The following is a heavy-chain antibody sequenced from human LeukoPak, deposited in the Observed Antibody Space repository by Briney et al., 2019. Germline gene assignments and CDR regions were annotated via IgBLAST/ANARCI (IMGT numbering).Heavy chain of an antibody. CDR1: GFTFSSYG. CDR2: IRYDGSNK. J-gene: IGHJ4*02. V-gene: IGHV3-30*02. D-gene: IGHD3-22*01. CDR3: AKDLDYYDRQGTFDY. Sequence: GGSRRLSCAASGFTFSSYGMHWVRQAPGKGLEWVAFIRYDGSNKYYADSVKGRFTISRDNSKNTLYLQMNSLRAEDTAVYYCAKDLDYYDRQGTFDYWGQGTLVTVSS.